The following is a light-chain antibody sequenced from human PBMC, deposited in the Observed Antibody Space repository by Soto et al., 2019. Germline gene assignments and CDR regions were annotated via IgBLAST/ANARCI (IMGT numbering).Light chain of an antibody. CDR3: QQTYSTLNS. J-gene: IGKJ2*03. V-gene: IGKV1-39*01. CDR1: QNIRTY. CDR2: TAS. Sequence: DIQVTQSPSSLSASVGDRVTITCXXSQNIRTYLNWYQQRPGKPPKLLIHTASTLQSGVPSRFSGSGSGTDFTLTISSLQPEDFATYYCQQTYSTLNSFGQGTKLEIK.